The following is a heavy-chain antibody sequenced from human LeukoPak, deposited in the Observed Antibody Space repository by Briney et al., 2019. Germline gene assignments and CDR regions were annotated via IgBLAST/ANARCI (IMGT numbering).Heavy chain of an antibody. Sequence: SETLSLTCTVSGGSISSYYWSWIRQPAGKGLEWIGRIYTSGSTNYNPSLKSRVTISVDTSKNQFSLKLSSVTAADTAVYYCAREDCSGGSCYSGSWFDPWGQGTLVTVSS. D-gene: IGHD2-15*01. CDR3: AREDCSGGSCYSGSWFDP. CDR1: GGSISSYY. J-gene: IGHJ5*02. CDR2: IYTSGST. V-gene: IGHV4-4*07.